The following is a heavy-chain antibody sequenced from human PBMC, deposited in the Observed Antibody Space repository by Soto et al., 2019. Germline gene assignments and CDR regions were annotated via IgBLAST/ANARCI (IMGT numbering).Heavy chain of an antibody. CDR2: ISGSGGST. CDR3: AKEVYYYGSGSYYPFDY. Sequence: GGSLRLSCAASGFTFSSYAMSWVRQAPGKGLGWVSAISGSGGSTYYADSVKGRFTISRDNSKNTLYLQMNSLRAEDTAVYYCAKEVYYYGSGSYYPFDYWGQGTLVTVSS. V-gene: IGHV3-23*01. J-gene: IGHJ4*02. D-gene: IGHD3-10*01. CDR1: GFTFSSYA.